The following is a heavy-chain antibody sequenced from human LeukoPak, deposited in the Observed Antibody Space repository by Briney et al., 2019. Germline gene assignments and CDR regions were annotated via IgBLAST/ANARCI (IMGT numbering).Heavy chain of an antibody. V-gene: IGHV3-20*04. D-gene: IGHD3-10*01. J-gene: IGHJ3*02. CDR1: GFTFDDYG. CDR3: AREPYGSGSYGAFDI. Sequence: GGSLRLSCAASGFTFDDYGMSWVRQAPGKGLEWVSGINWNGGSTGYADSVKCRFTISRDNAKNSLYLQMNSLRAEDTALYYCAREPYGSGSYGAFDIWGQGTMVTVSS. CDR2: INWNGGST.